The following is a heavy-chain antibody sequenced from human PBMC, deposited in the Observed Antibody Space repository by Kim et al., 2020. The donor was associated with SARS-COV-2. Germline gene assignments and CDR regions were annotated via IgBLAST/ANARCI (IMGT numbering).Heavy chain of an antibody. Sequence: GGSLRLSCAASGFTFSSYAMSWVGQAPGKGLEWVSVISGSGENTYYADSGKGRFTISRDNSKNTVYLQMDSLRADDTAVYYCARDWFEDYWGQGIPVTVS. CDR2: ISGSGENT. CDR1: GFTFSSYA. J-gene: IGHJ4*02. V-gene: IGHV3-23*01. D-gene: IGHD3-10*01. CDR3: ARDWFEDY.